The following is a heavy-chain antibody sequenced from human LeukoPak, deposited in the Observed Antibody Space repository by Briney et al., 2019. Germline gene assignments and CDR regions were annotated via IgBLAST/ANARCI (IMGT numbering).Heavy chain of an antibody. V-gene: IGHV3-48*01. D-gene: IGHD6-19*01. CDR2: ISSSTIFI. CDR3: AVEGGSSGWYDVFDI. Sequence: PGGSLRLSCAASGFTFSSYSMNWVRQAPGKGLEWVSFISSSTIFIYYADSVKGRFTISRDNAQNSLYLQMNSLRAEDTAVYYCAVEGGSSGWYDVFDIWGQGTRVTVSS. CDR1: GFTFSSYS. J-gene: IGHJ3*02.